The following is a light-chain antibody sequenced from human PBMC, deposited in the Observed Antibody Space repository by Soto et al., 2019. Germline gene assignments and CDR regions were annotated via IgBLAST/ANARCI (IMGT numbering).Light chain of an antibody. V-gene: IGKV1-5*01. CDR3: QQYNSYPWT. J-gene: IGKJ1*01. Sequence: DIEMTQSPSTLSASVGDMVTMACRASQSISSWLSWYQQKPGKAPKLLIYDASSLESGVPSRFSGSGSGTEFTLTISSLQPDDFATYYCQQYNSYPWTFGQGTKVDTK. CDR2: DAS. CDR1: QSISSW.